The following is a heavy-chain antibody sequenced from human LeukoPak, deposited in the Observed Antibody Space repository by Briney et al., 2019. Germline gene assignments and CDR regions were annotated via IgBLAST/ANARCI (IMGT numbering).Heavy chain of an antibody. CDR1: GFIFPSYW. CDR3: AGGRSGGSCYDY. CDR2: IYLSDSDT. V-gene: IGHV5-51*01. J-gene: IGHJ4*02. Sequence: GESLKISCKGSGFIFPSYWIAWVRQMPGKGLEWMGIIYLSDSDTKYSPSFQGQVTFSADKSISTAYLQWSSLKASDTAMYYCAGGRSGGSCYDYGGQGTLVTVSS. D-gene: IGHD2-15*01.